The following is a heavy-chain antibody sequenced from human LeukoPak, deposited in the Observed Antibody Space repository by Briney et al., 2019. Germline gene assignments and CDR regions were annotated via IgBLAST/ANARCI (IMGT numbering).Heavy chain of an antibody. CDR3: ARVDSSGWYNWFDP. Sequence: ASVKVSCKASGYTFTGYYMHWVRQAPGQGLEWMGWINPNSGGTNYAQKFQGRVTMTRDTSISTAYMELSRLRSDDTAVYYCARVDSSGWYNWFDPWGQGTLVTVSS. CDR1: GYTFTGYY. CDR2: INPNSGGT. J-gene: IGHJ5*02. D-gene: IGHD6-19*01. V-gene: IGHV1-2*02.